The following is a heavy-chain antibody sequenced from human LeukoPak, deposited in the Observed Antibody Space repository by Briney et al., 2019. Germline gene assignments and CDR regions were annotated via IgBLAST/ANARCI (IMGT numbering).Heavy chain of an antibody. D-gene: IGHD5-12*01. CDR3: AKEAGYSGYDYPDY. CDR1: GFTFSSYA. J-gene: IGHJ4*02. CDR2: ISGSGYST. V-gene: IGHV3-23*01. Sequence: EGSLRLSCAASGFTFSSYAMSWVRQAPGKGLEWVSAISGSGYSTYYADSVKGRFTISRDNSKNTLYLQMNSLRAEDAAVYYCAKEAGYSGYDYPDYWGQGTLVTVSS.